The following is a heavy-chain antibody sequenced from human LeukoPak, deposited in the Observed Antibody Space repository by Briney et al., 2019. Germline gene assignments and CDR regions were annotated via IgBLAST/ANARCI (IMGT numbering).Heavy chain of an antibody. V-gene: IGHV5-51*01. CDR1: GYSFTSYW. J-gene: IGHJ4*02. D-gene: IGHD6-13*01. Sequence: GVALQISSQGSGYSFTSYWIGWVRPVPGKGLEWMGIFYPGDSDTRYTPSFQCQVTISADESISTAYLQWSSLKASDTAMYYCARPQYSSRWYPPVFDYWGQGTVVTVSS. CDR2: FYPGDSDT. CDR3: ARPQYSSRWYPPVFDY.